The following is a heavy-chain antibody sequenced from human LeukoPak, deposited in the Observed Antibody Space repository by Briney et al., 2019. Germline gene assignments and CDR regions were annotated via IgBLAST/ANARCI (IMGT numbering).Heavy chain of an antibody. CDR1: GGSISSYY. Sequence: SETLSLTCTVSGGSISSYYWSWIRQPPGKRLEWIGYIYYSGSTNYNPSLKSRVTISVDTSKNQFSLKLSSVTAADTAVYYCARSVAGTLLDYWGQGTLVTVSS. V-gene: IGHV4-59*01. CDR3: ARSVAGTLLDY. CDR2: IYYSGST. D-gene: IGHD6-19*01. J-gene: IGHJ4*02.